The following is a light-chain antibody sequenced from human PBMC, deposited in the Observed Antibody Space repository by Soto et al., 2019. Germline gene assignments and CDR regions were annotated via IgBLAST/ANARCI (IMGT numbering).Light chain of an antibody. J-gene: IGKJ5*01. CDR2: DAS. V-gene: IGKV3-11*01. Sequence: EIVLTQSPATLSLSPGGRATLSCRASQSVSSYLAWYQQKPGQAPRLLIYDASNRATGIPARFSGSGSGTDFTLTINSLEPEDSAVYYCQQRSNWPSITFGQGTRLE. CDR3: QQRSNWPSIT. CDR1: QSVSSY.